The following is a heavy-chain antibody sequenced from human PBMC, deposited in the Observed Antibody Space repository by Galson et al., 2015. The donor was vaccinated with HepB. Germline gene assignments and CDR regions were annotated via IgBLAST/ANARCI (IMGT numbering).Heavy chain of an antibody. V-gene: IGHV5-51*03. D-gene: IGHD3-22*01. Sequence: QSGAEVKKPGGSLKISCKGSGYSFTSYWIGWVRQMPGKGLEWMGIIYPGDSDTRYSPSFQGQVTISADKSISTAYLQWSSLKASDTAMYYFARPPDYYDSSGYDYYFDYWGQGTLVTVSS. CDR2: IYPGDSDT. CDR1: GYSFTSYW. CDR3: ARPPDYYDSSGYDYYFDY. J-gene: IGHJ4*02.